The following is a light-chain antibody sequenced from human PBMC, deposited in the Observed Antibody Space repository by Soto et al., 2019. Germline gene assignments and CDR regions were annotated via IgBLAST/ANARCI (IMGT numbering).Light chain of an antibody. CDR3: LQHNSLPFT. J-gene: IGKJ3*01. Sequence: DIQMTQSPSSLSASVGDRVTITCRASQDIGDDLDWFQQKPGEAPKRLIYASSGLQSGAPARFSGSGSGTEFALTISNLYPEDFATYYCLQHNSLPFTFGPGTKVDVK. V-gene: IGKV1-17*02. CDR2: ASS. CDR1: QDIGDD.